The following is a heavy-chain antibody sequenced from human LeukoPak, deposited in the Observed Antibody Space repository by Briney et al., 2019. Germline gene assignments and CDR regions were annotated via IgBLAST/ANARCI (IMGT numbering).Heavy chain of an antibody. V-gene: IGHV1-18*01. D-gene: IGHD3-9*01. Sequence: GASVKVSCKASGYTFTSYGISWVRQAPGQGLEWMGWISAYNGNTNYAQKLQGRVTMTTDTTTSTAYMELRSLRSDDTAVYYCARDAKDILTGYYEDYWGQGTLVTVSS. J-gene: IGHJ4*02. CDR2: ISAYNGNT. CDR1: GYTFTSYG. CDR3: ARDAKDILTGYYEDY.